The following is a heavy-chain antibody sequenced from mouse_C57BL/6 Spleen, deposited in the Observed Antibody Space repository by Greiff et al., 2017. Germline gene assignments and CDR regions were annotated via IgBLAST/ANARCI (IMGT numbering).Heavy chain of an antibody. D-gene: IGHD1-1*01. Sequence: VQLQQSGPELVKPGASVKISCKASGYAFSSSWMNWVKQRPGKGLEWIGRSYPGDGDTNYNGKFKGKATLTADKSSSTAYMQLSSLTSEDSAVYFCALLLDYWGQGTSVTVSS. J-gene: IGHJ4*01. CDR2: SYPGDGDT. CDR3: ALLLDY. CDR1: GYAFSSSW. V-gene: IGHV1-82*01.